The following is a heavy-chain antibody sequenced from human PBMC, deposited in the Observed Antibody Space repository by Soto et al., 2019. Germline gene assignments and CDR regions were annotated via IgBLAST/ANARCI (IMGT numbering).Heavy chain of an antibody. CDR3: ARGNRSGGRCYRFDY. V-gene: IGHV3-11*01. D-gene: IGHD2-15*01. J-gene: IGHJ4*02. CDR1: GFIFSDYY. Sequence: PVVSLRLSCGAAGFIFSDYYISWIRQAPLKGLEWVSYISSSGRTIYYADSVKGRFTISRDNAKKSLSLQMNSLTIEDTAVYYCARGNRSGGRCYRFDYWGQGTLVSVSS. CDR2: ISSSGRTI.